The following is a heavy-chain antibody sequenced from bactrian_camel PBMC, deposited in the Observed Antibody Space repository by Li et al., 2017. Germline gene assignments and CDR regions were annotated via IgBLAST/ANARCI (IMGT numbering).Heavy chain of an antibody. CDR2: IYTPAGAT. CDR1: EDTFSDNC. V-gene: IGHV3S1*01. D-gene: IGHD5*01. J-gene: IGHJ4*01. CDR3: ASLLGGWGLPY. Sequence: HVQLVESGGGLVQPGGSLRLSCAADEDTFSDNCMAWFRQVPGEEREGVASIYTPAGATYYADSVKGRFTISRDNAKNTVYLHLNSLKTEDMAIYYCASLLGGWGLPYWGQGTQVTVS.